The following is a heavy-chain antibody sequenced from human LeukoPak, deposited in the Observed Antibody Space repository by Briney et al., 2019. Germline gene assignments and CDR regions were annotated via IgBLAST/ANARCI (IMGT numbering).Heavy chain of an antibody. J-gene: IGHJ4*02. D-gene: IGHD6-13*01. CDR3: ATEGQQLEEVDY. CDR1: GFTFSSYA. V-gene: IGHV3-23*01. CDR2: SSGSGGST. Sequence: GGSLRLSCAASGFTFSSYAMSWVRQAPGKGREWVSASSGSGGSTYYADSVKGRFTISRDNSKNTLYLQMNSLRAEDTAVYYCATEGQQLEEVDYWGQGTLVTVSS.